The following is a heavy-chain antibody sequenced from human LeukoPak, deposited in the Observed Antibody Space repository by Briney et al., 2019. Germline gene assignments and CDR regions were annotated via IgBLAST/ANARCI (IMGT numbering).Heavy chain of an antibody. J-gene: IGHJ4*02. CDR3: ALLAMASDFDY. Sequence: GGSLRLSCAASGFMFRSFEMYWVRQAPGKGLEWVAYISSGASTMYYADSVKGRFTISRDDAKNSLFLQMNSLRAEDTAIYYCALLAMASDFDYWGQGTLVTVSS. D-gene: IGHD5-24*01. V-gene: IGHV3-48*03. CDR1: GFMFRSFE. CDR2: ISSGASTM.